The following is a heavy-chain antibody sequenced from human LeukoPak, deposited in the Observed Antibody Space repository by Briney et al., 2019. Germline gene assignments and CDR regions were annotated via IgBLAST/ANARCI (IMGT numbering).Heavy chain of an antibody. CDR3: ARGSKVGATRAFDY. D-gene: IGHD1-26*01. Sequence: GASVKVSCKASGYTFTGYYMHWVRQAPGQGLEWMGWINPNSGGTNYAQKFQGRVAMTRDTSISTAYMELSRLRSDDTAVYYCARGSKVGATRAFDYWGQGTLVTVSS. V-gene: IGHV1-2*02. CDR2: INPNSGGT. J-gene: IGHJ4*02. CDR1: GYTFTGYY.